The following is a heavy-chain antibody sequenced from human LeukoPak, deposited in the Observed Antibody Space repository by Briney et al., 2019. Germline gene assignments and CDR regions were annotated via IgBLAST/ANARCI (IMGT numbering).Heavy chain of an antibody. V-gene: IGHV1-46*01. CDR1: GYTFTSYY. CDR2: INPSSGST. Sequence: ASVTLSCKASGYTFTSYYMHWVRLAPGHGLEWMGIINPSSGSTSYAQKFQGRATMTRDTSTSTVYMELSSLRSEDTAVYYCARTPVDLATDYFDDGGQGTPVTVSS. D-gene: IGHD5-24*01. CDR3: ARTPVDLATDYFDD. J-gene: IGHJ4*03.